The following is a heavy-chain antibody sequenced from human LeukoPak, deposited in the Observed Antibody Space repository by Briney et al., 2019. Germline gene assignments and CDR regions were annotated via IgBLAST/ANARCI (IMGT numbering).Heavy chain of an antibody. V-gene: IGHV3-23*01. Sequence: GGSLRLSCAASGFTFSSYGMHWVRQAPGKGLEWVSAISGSGGSTYYADSVKGRFTISRDNSKNTLYLQMNSLRAEDTAVYYCAKDRHSSSWTYWFDPWGQGTLVTVSS. CDR2: ISGSGGST. CDR1: GFTFSSYG. D-gene: IGHD6-13*01. CDR3: AKDRHSSSWTYWFDP. J-gene: IGHJ5*02.